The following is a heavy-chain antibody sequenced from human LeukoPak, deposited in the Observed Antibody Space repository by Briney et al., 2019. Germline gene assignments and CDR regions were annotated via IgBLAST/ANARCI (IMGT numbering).Heavy chain of an antibody. J-gene: IGHJ6*03. D-gene: IGHD6-25*01. CDR2: IYYSGST. CDR3: ASMGRGYAPPEYYYYMDV. V-gene: IGHV4-59*01. Sequence: SETLSLTCTVSGGSISSYYWSWIRQPPGKGLEWIGYIYYSGSTSYNPSLKSRVTISVDTSKNQFSLKLSSVTAADTAVCYCASMGRGYAPPEYYYYMDVWGKGTSVTVSS. CDR1: GGSISSYY.